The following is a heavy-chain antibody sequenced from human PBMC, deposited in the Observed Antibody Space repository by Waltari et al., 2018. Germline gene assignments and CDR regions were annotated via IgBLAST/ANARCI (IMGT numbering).Heavy chain of an antibody. Sequence: EVQLLESGGGLVQPGGSLRLSCAASGFTFSSYAMSWVRQAPGKGLGGVSAISGSGGSTYYADSVKGRFTISRDNSKNTLYLQMNSLRAEDTAVYYCAKDTMIVVVITDYYYYYGMDVWGQGTTVTVSS. D-gene: IGHD3-22*01. V-gene: IGHV3-23*01. CDR3: AKDTMIVVVITDYYYYYGMDV. CDR2: ISGSGGST. CDR1: GFTFSSYA. J-gene: IGHJ6*02.